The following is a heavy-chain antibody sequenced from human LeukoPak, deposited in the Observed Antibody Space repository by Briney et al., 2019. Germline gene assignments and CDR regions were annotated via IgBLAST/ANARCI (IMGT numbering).Heavy chain of an antibody. J-gene: IGHJ4*02. Sequence: GGSLRLSCAASGFTFSSYAMSWVRQAPGKGLEWVSAISGSGGSTYYADSVKGRFTISRDNSKNTLYLQMNSLRAEDTAVHYCASTPSVWFVVHGSNWGQGTLVTVSS. CDR2: ISGSGGST. V-gene: IGHV3-23*01. CDR1: GFTFSSYA. CDR3: ASTPSVWFVVHGSN. D-gene: IGHD3-10*01.